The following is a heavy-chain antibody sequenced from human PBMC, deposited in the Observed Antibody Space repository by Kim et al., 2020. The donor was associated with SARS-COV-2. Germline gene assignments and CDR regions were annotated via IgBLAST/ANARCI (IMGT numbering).Heavy chain of an antibody. D-gene: IGHD2-2*01. Sequence: SETLSLTCTVSGGSISSGGYYWSWIRQHPGKGLEWIGYIYYSGSTYYNPSLKSRVTISVDTSKNQFSLKLSSVTAADTAVYYCARASIVVVPAAMPFDYWGQGTLVTVSS. CDR1: GGSISSGGYY. V-gene: IGHV4-31*03. CDR2: IYYSGST. CDR3: ARASIVVVPAAMPFDY. J-gene: IGHJ4*02.